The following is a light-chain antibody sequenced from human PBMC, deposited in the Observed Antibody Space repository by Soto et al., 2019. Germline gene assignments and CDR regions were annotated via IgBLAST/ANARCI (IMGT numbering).Light chain of an antibody. J-gene: IGKJ3*01. CDR2: VTS. Sequence: DIQMTQSPSSLSASVGDRVTITCRASQGISNYLAWYQQKPGKVPKLLIYVTSTLQSGVPSRFSGSGSGTDFTLTISSLQPEDVATYYCQKYSGAPSFGPGTKVQIK. V-gene: IGKV1-27*01. CDR1: QGISNY. CDR3: QKYSGAPS.